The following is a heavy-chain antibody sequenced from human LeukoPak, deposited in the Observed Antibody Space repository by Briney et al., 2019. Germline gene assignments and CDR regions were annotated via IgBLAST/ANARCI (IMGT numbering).Heavy chain of an antibody. CDR1: GFSFSGYW. J-gene: IGHJ4*02. CDR2: IKQDGSEK. V-gene: IGHV3-7*05. Sequence: PGGSLSVSCAASGFSFSGYWMSWVRQDPGKGLEWVANIKQDGSEKYYVDSVKGRFTISRDNAKNSLYLQMNSLRAEDTAVYYCASLALMGIAADDYFDYWGQGTLVTVSS. D-gene: IGHD6-13*01. CDR3: ASLALMGIAADDYFDY.